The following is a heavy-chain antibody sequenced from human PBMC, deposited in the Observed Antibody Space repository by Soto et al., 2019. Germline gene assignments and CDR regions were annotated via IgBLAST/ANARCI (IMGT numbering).Heavy chain of an antibody. CDR3: AREGADIVLVPAAPGGDYYYGMDV. CDR2: INPNSGGT. Sequence: ASVKVSCRASGYTFTGYYMPWVRQAPGQGLEWMGWINPNSGGTNYAQKFQGWVTMTRDTSISTAYMELSRLRSDDTAVYYCAREGADIVLVPAAPGGDYYYGMDVWGQGTTVTVSS. V-gene: IGHV1-2*04. D-gene: IGHD2-2*01. CDR1: GYTFTGYY. J-gene: IGHJ6*02.